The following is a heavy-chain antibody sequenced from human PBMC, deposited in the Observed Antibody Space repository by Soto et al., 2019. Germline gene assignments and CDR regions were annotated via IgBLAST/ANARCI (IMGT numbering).Heavy chain of an antibody. J-gene: IGHJ3*02. CDR3: ARESVGSDAFDI. CDR1: VFTGSSYW. CDR2: IKQDGSEK. Sequence: PWWSLRLSCAASVFTGSSYWMSWVRQAPGKGLEWVANIKQDGSEKYYVDSVKGRFTISRDNAKNSLYLQMNSLRAVDTAVYYCARESVGSDAFDIWGQGTMVTV. V-gene: IGHV3-7*03. D-gene: IGHD2-15*01.